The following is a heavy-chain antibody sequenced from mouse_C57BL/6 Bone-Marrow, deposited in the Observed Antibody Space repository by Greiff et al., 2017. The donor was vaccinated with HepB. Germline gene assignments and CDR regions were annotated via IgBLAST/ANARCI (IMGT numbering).Heavy chain of an antibody. CDR3: ARSKFITTVVATYDFDY. CDR2: INPGSGGT. D-gene: IGHD1-1*01. CDR1: GYAFTNYL. Sequence: QVQLQQSGAELVRPGTSVKVSCKASGYAFTNYLIEWVKQRPGQGLEWIGVINPGSGGTNYNEKFKGKATLTADKSSSTAYMQLSSLTSEDSAVYFGARSKFITTVVATYDFDYWGQGTTLTVSS. J-gene: IGHJ2*01. V-gene: IGHV1-54*01.